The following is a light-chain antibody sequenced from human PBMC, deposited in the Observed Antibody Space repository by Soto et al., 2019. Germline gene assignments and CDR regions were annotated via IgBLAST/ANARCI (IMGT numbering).Light chain of an antibody. V-gene: IGKV3-15*01. J-gene: IGKJ3*01. CDR1: QSVSSN. CDR3: QHYNNWPPRFT. CDR2: DAS. Sequence: EIVMTQSPATLSVSPGERVTLSRRASQSVSSNLAWYQQQPGQAPRLLIYDASTRATGISVRFTGSGSGTEFTLTISRLQSEDFAVYYCQHYNNWPPRFTFGPGTKVDIK.